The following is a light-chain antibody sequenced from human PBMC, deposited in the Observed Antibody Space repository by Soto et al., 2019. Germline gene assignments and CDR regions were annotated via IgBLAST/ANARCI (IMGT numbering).Light chain of an antibody. CDR2: AAS. CDR3: QHYDGYPQA. CDR1: QDINNF. V-gene: IGKV1-16*01. J-gene: IGKJ5*01. Sequence: DVQMSQRQTSQSASVGASVTITCRASQDINNFLAWYQQKPGKAPKSLIFAASSLHSGVPSRFSGSGSGTDFTLTISSLQADDFGTYYCQHYDGYPQAFGQGTRLEIK.